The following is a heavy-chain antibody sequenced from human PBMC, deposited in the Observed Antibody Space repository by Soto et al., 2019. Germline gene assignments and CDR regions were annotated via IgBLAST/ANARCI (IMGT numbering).Heavy chain of an antibody. V-gene: IGHV1-2*04. CDR1: GYTFTGYY. CDR3: ARVSRVVAATSDYYYYYMDV. D-gene: IGHD2-15*01. J-gene: IGHJ6*03. Sequence: ASVKVSFKASGYTFTGYYMHWVRQAPGQGLEWMGWINPNSGGTNYAQKFQGWVTMTRDMSISTAYMELSRLRSDDTAVYYCARVSRVVAATSDYYYYYMDVWGKGTTVTVSS. CDR2: INPNSGGT.